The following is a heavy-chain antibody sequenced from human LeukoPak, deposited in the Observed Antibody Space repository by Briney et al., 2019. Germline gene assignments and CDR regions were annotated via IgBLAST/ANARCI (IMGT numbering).Heavy chain of an antibody. CDR2: SDPEDGER. CDR3: VTDRARLFWYFDL. J-gene: IGHJ2*01. V-gene: IGHV1-24*01. Sequence: ASVKVSCKVSGYTLSDLSIHWVRQAPGKGLEYVGGSDPEDGERFHAQRFQGRVTMTEDTSMDTAYMELSSLRSEHTAVYLCVTDRARLFWYFDLGGRGTLVTVSS. D-gene: IGHD2-21*02. CDR1: GYTLSDLS.